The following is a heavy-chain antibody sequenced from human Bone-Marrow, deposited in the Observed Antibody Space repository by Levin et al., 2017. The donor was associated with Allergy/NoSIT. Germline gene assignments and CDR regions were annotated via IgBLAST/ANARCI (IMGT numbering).Heavy chain of an antibody. D-gene: IGHD3-22*01. CDR1: GYTFTGYY. CDR3: ARRSDNTGYPLDY. CDR2: INPHNGDT. J-gene: IGHJ4*01. Sequence: ASVKVSCKVSGYTFTGYYLQWVRQAPGQGLEWLGWINPHNGDTDFAQKFQGRVTMTRDTSIRTAYMELASLKSDDTAVYFCARRSDNTGYPLDYWGQGTLVTVSS. V-gene: IGHV1-2*02.